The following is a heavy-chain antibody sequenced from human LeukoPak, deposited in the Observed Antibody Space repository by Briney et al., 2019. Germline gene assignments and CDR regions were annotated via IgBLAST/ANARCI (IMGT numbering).Heavy chain of an antibody. Sequence: GGSLRLSCEASGFTFSNYWMSWVRQAPGKGPEWMGNIKEDGSETYYVDSVKGRFTISRDNAQNSLYLHMHSLRVEDTAVYYCARDPYVSNFDYWGQGTLVTVSS. CDR1: GFTFSNYW. CDR2: IKEDGSET. V-gene: IGHV3-7*03. CDR3: ARDPYVSNFDY. D-gene: IGHD3-10*02. J-gene: IGHJ4*02.